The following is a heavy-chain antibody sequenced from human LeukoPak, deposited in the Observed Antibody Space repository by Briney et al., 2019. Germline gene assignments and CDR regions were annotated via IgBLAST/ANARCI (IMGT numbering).Heavy chain of an antibody. D-gene: IGHD1-26*01. CDR2: IYSDDST. CDR3: ASPVAIVGATRAEYFQH. V-gene: IGHV3-66*01. J-gene: IGHJ1*01. CDR1: GFTVSSNY. Sequence: GGSLRLSCTASGFTVSSNYMSWVRQAPGKGLEWVSVIYSDDSTYYADSVKGRFTISRDNSKNTLYLQMNSLRAEDTAVYYCASPVAIVGATRAEYFQHWGQGTLVTVSS.